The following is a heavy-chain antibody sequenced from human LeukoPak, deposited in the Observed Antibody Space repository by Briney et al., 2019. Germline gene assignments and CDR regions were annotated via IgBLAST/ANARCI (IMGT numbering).Heavy chain of an antibody. CDR2: FDPEDGET. CDR1: GYTLTELS. Sequence: ASVKLSCKVSGYTLTELSMHWVRQAPGKGLEWMGGFDPEDGETIYAQKFQGRVTMTEDTSTDTAYMELSSLRSEDTAVYYCATGLPDTAAGTGFLDYYYYMDVWGKGTTVTVSS. J-gene: IGHJ6*03. CDR3: ATGLPDTAAGTGFLDYYYYMDV. V-gene: IGHV1-24*01. D-gene: IGHD6-13*01.